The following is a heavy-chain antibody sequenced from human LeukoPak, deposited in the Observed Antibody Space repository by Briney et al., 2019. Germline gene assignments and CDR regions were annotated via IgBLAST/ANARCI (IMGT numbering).Heavy chain of an antibody. V-gene: IGHV4-38-2*02. CDR2: IYHSGST. CDR3: ARGGAVAGRVYYYYMDV. J-gene: IGHJ6*03. CDR1: GDSISSYY. Sequence: KPSETLSLTCTVSGDSISSYYWGWIRQPPGKGLEWIGSIYHSGSTYYNPSLKSRVTISVDTSKNQFSLKLSSVTAADTAVYYCARGGAVAGRVYYYYMDVWGKGTTVTISS. D-gene: IGHD6-19*01.